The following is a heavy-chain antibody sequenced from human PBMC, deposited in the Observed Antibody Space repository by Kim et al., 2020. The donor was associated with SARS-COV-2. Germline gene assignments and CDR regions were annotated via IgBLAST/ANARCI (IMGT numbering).Heavy chain of an antibody. D-gene: IGHD6-19*01. Sequence: SETLSLTCTVSGGSISSSSYYWGWIRQPPGKGLEWIGSIYYSGSTYYNPSLKSRVTISVDTSKNQFSLKLSSVTAADTAVYYCARHGGYSSGSDFDYWGQGTLVTVSS. CDR2: IYYSGST. J-gene: IGHJ4*02. CDR3: ARHGGYSSGSDFDY. CDR1: GGSISSSSYY. V-gene: IGHV4-39*01.